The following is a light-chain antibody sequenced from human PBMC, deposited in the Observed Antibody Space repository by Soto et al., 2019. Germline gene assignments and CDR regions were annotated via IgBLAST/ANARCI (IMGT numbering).Light chain of an antibody. CDR3: QQYHTWPIT. J-gene: IGKJ4*01. V-gene: IGKV3-15*01. CDR1: QSISSN. CDR2: GAS. Sequence: ETVMTQSPATLSVSPGERATLSCRASQSISSNLAWYQQKPGQAPRLLIYGASTRATGIPARFSGSGSGTEFTLTISSLQSEDCAIYYCQQYHTWPITFGGGTKVDI.